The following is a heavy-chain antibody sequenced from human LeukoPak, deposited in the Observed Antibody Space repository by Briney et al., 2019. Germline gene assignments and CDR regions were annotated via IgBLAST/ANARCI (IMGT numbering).Heavy chain of an antibody. J-gene: IGHJ4*02. D-gene: IGHD3-22*01. CDR2: ISSSSSYI. Sequence: GALRLSFAASGFTFSSYSMHWVRQAPGKGLEWVSSISSSSSYIYYADSVKGRFTISRDNAKNSLYLQMNSLRAEDTAVYYCARSDSSGSFDYWGQGTLVTVSS. V-gene: IGHV3-21*01. CDR1: GFTFSSYS. CDR3: ARSDSSGSFDY.